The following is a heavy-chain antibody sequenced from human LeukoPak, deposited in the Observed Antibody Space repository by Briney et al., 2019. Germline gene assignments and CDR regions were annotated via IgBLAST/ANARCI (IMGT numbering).Heavy chain of an antibody. V-gene: IGHV3-33*01. CDR2: IWHDGSNK. CDR3: ARAVGPFDY. Sequence: PGGSLRLSCAASGFTFSVYGIHWVRQAPGKGLQWVAVIWHDGSNKYYADSVKGRFTISRDNSENTLYLQMNSLRAEDTAVYYCARAVGPFDYWGQGTLVTVSS. CDR1: GFTFSVYG. J-gene: IGHJ4*02.